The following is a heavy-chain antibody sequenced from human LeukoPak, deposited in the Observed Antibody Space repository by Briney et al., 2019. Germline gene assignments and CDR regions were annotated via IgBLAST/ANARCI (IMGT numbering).Heavy chain of an antibody. V-gene: IGHV1-8*03. CDR2: MNPNSGNT. J-gene: IGHJ3*02. CDR1: GYTFTSYD. Sequence: SVKVSCKASGYTFTSYDINWVRQATGQGLEWMGWMNPNSGNTGYAQKFQGRVTITRNTSISTAYMELSSLRSEDTAVYYCARVVMGPKDAFAIWGQGTMVTVSS. D-gene: IGHD2-21*01. CDR3: ARVVMGPKDAFAI.